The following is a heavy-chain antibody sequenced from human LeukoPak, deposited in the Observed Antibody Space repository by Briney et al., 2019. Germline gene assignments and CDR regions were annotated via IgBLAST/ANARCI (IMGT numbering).Heavy chain of an antibody. Sequence: RASVKVSCKAFGYTFTDYYIHWVRQAPGQGLEGMGLISPNSGGTNYPQKFQGRVTMTRDTSITTAYMELSRLRSDDTAVYYCARSDYGDYGDFDYWGQGTLVTVSS. CDR3: ARSDYGDYGDFDY. V-gene: IGHV1-2*02. CDR1: GYTFTDYY. J-gene: IGHJ4*02. CDR2: ISPNSGGT. D-gene: IGHD4-17*01.